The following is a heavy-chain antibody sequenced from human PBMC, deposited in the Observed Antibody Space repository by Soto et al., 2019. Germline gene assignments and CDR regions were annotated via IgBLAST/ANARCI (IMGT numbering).Heavy chain of an antibody. Sequence: PGGSLRLSCAASGFTVSSNYMSWVRQAPGKGLEWVSVIYSGGSTYYADSVKGRFTISRDNSKNTLYLQMNSLRAEDTAVYCCASMYEMVPAAGLSFDYWGQGTLVTVSS. CDR2: IYSGGST. CDR3: ASMYEMVPAAGLSFDY. D-gene: IGHD2-2*01. CDR1: GFTVSSNY. V-gene: IGHV3-66*01. J-gene: IGHJ4*02.